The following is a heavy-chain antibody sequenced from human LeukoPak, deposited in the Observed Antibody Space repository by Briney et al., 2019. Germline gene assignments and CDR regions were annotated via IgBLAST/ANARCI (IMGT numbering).Heavy chain of an antibody. Sequence: ASVKVSCKASGYTFTGYYMHWVRQAPGQGLEWMGWINPNSGGTNYAQKFQGRVTMTGDTSISTAYMELSRLRSDDTAVYYCARTIAVAGTPFFDYWGQGTLVTVSS. CDR1: GYTFTGYY. CDR2: INPNSGGT. CDR3: ARTIAVAGTPFFDY. J-gene: IGHJ4*02. D-gene: IGHD6-19*01. V-gene: IGHV1-2*02.